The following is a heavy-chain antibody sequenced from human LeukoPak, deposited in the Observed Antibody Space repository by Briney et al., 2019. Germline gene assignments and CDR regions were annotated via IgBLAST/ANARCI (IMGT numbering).Heavy chain of an antibody. CDR3: AREGAKRGYSGYDAMY. V-gene: IGHV3-21*06. CDR1: GFTFSNYA. D-gene: IGHD5-12*01. CDR2: IDSSSSYI. J-gene: IGHJ4*02. Sequence: PGGSLRLSCAASGFTFSNYAMNWVRQAPGKGLEWVSSIDSSSSYIHYADSVKGRFTISRDNAKNSMYLEMNSLRAEDTAVYYCAREGAKRGYSGYDAMYWGQGTLVIVSS.